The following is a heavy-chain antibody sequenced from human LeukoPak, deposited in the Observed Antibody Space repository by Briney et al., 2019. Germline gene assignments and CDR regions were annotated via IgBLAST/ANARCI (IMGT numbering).Heavy chain of an antibody. D-gene: IGHD3-3*01. CDR1: GFTFSNAW. Sequence: GGSLRLXCAASGFTFSNAWMSWVRQAPGKGLEWVGRIKSKTDGVTTDYAAPVKGRFTISRDDSKNTLYLQMNSLKTEDTAVYYCTLFWSGYYRVSRPSTRNDYWGQGTLVTVSS. CDR2: IKSKTDGVTT. V-gene: IGHV3-15*01. CDR3: TLFWSGYYRVSRPSTRNDY. J-gene: IGHJ4*02.